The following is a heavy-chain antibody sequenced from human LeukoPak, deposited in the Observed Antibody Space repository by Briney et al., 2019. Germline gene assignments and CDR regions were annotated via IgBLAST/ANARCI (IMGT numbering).Heavy chain of an antibody. CDR3: AMTGSSWSQFDY. CDR2: INHSGST. Sequence: PSETLSLTCAGYGGSFSGYYWSWIRQPPGKGLEWIGEINHSGSTNYNPALKSRVTISVDTSKNQFSLKLSSVTAADTAVYYCAMTGSSWSQFDYWGQGTLVTVSS. V-gene: IGHV4-34*01. J-gene: IGHJ4*02. CDR1: GGSFSGYY. D-gene: IGHD6-13*01.